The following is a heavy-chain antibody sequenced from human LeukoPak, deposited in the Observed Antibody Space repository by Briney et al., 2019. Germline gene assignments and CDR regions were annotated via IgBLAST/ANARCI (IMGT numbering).Heavy chain of an antibody. CDR1: GGSFSGYY. V-gene: IGHV4-34*01. CDR2: INHSGST. D-gene: IGHD5-18*01. J-gene: IGHJ4*02. Sequence: SETLSLTCAVYGGSFSGYYWSWTRQPPGKGLEWIGEINHSGSTNYNPSLKSRVTISADTSKNQFSLTLGSVSATDTAVYYCVSPRGFSYGYFDYWGQGTLVTVSS. CDR3: VSPRGFSYGYFDY.